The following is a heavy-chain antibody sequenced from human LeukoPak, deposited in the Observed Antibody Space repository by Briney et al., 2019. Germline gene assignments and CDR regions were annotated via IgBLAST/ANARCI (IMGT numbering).Heavy chain of an antibody. CDR3: ASANYGDYPFSVDY. V-gene: IGHV3-7*05. D-gene: IGHD4-17*01. CDR2: IKQDGSEK. CDR1: GFTFSSYW. J-gene: IGHJ4*02. Sequence: GGSRRLSCAASGFTFSSYWMSWVRQAPGKGLEWVANIKQDGSEKYYVDSVKGRFTISRDNAKNSLYLQMNSLRAEDTAVYYCASANYGDYPFSVDYWGQGTLVTVSS.